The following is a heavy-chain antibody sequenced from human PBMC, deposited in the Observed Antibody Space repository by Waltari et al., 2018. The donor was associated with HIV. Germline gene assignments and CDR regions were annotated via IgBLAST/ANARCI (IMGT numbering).Heavy chain of an antibody. J-gene: IGHJ4*02. CDR3: ARDLAVVVFKASYFFDY. Sequence: QVQLVQSGAEEKKPGASVRVSCKASGYTFTGYFIHWVRQAAGKGLEWMGIIDPSGDSTAYAQKFQGRVTMTSDTSTSSAYMEISSLTSDDTAVYYCARDLAVVVFKASYFFDYWGQGSLITVS. V-gene: IGHV1-46*01. CDR1: GYTFTGYF. D-gene: IGHD2-15*01. CDR2: IDPSGDST.